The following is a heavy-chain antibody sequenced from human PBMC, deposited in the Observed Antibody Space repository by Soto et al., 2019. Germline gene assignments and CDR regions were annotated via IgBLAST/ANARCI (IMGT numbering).Heavy chain of an antibody. J-gene: IGHJ4*02. CDR1: GYTFSSYD. D-gene: IGHD6-19*01. CDR3: ATTGGGWYLY. V-gene: IGHV1-8*01. CDR2: LNPNSGDT. Sequence: QVQLVQSGAEVKKPGASVKVSCKASGYTFSSYDLNWVRQATGQGLEWMGWLNPNSGDTGYAQKFQGRVTLTRNTSINTAYIELSSLTSDDKAVYYCATTGGGWYLYWGQGTLVTVSS.